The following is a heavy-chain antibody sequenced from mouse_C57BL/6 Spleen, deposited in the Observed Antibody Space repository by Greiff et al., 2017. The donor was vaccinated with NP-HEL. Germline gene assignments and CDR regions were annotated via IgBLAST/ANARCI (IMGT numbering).Heavy chain of an antibody. V-gene: IGHV1-80*01. CDR2: IYPGDGDT. Sequence: QVQLKESGAELVKPGASVKISCKASGYAFSSYWMNWVKQRPGQGLEWIGQIYPGDGDTNYNGKFKGKATLTVDKSSSTAYMQLSSLTSEDSAVYFCARHGSSYSYWGQGTTLTVS. CDR1: GYAFSSYW. D-gene: IGHD1-1*01. J-gene: IGHJ2*01. CDR3: ARHGSSYSY.